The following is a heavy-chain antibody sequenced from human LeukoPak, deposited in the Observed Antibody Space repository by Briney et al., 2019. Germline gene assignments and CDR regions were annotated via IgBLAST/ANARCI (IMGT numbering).Heavy chain of an antibody. CDR1: GGSISSYY. V-gene: IGHV4-4*07. Sequence: SETLSLTCTVSGGSISSYYWSWIRQPAGKGLEWIGRIYSSGSTNYNPSLKSRVTISVDTSKNQFPLKLSSVTAADTAVYYCARWNSSSWYDWFDPWGQGTLVTVSS. D-gene: IGHD6-13*01. CDR3: ARWNSSSWYDWFDP. CDR2: IYSSGST. J-gene: IGHJ5*02.